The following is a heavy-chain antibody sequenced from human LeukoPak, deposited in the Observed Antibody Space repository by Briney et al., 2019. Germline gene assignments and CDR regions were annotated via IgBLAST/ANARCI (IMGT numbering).Heavy chain of an antibody. Sequence: ASVKVSCKASGYTFTSYGISWVRQAPGQGLEWMGWMNPNSGNTGYAQKFQGRVTMTRNTSISTAYMELSSLRSEDTAVYYCARGIRYYYGSGSTSWGQGTLVTVSS. V-gene: IGHV1-8*02. CDR3: ARGIRYYYGSGSTS. CDR2: MNPNSGNT. CDR1: GYTFTSYG. J-gene: IGHJ4*02. D-gene: IGHD3-10*01.